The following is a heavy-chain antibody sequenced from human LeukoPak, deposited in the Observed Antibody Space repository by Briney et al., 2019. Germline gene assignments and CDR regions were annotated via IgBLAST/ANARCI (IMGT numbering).Heavy chain of an antibody. J-gene: IGHJ4*02. CDR3: ARDRGSGSLLFDY. V-gene: IGHV3-21*01. Sequence: PGGSLRLSCAASGFTFSSYEMNWVRQAPGKGLEWVSSISSSSSYIYYADSVKGRFTISRDNAKNSLYLQMNSLRAEDTAVYYCARDRGSGSLLFDYWGQGTLVTVSS. CDR2: ISSSSSYI. CDR1: GFTFSSYE. D-gene: IGHD3-10*01.